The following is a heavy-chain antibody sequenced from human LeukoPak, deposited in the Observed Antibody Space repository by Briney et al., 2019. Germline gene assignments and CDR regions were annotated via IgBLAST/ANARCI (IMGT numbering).Heavy chain of an antibody. CDR3: AREDYDSSGYYDVY. V-gene: IGHV4-4*07. Sequence: PSETLSLTCTASGGSISGFYWSWIRQPAGKGLEWIGRIYSSGSSNYNPSLKSRVTMSVDTSKNQFSLKLSSVTAADTAVYYCAREDYDSSGYYDVYWGRGTLVTVSS. CDR2: IYSSGSS. D-gene: IGHD3-22*01. J-gene: IGHJ4*02. CDR1: GGSISGFY.